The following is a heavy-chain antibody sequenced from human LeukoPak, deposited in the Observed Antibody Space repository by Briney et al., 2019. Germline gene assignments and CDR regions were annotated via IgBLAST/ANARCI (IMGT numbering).Heavy chain of an antibody. D-gene: IGHD3-10*01. Sequence: PSETLSLTCAVYGGSYSGYYWSWIRQPPGKGLEWIGYIYYSGSTNYNPSLKSRVTISVDTSKNQFSLKLSSVTAADTAVYYCARALWFGELSYYYYYYYMDVWGKGTTVTVSS. CDR1: GGSYSGYY. J-gene: IGHJ6*03. CDR3: ARALWFGELSYYYYYYYMDV. CDR2: IYYSGST. V-gene: IGHV4-59*01.